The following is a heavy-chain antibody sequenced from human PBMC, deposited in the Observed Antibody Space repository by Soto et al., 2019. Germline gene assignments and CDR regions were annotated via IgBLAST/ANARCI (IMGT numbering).Heavy chain of an antibody. CDR1: GXILSNFS. D-gene: IGHD6-19*01. CDR2: IWYDGSNE. V-gene: IGHV3-33*01. CDR3: ARDDIPGRAVATYGMDV. J-gene: IGHJ6*02. Sequence: GSLRLSCAASGXILSNFSMHWVRQAPGKGLELVAVIWYDGSNEYYADSVKGRFTISKDNSNNTLYVQMNRMRADDTAVYYCARDDIPGRAVATYGMDVWGPGTTVTVSS.